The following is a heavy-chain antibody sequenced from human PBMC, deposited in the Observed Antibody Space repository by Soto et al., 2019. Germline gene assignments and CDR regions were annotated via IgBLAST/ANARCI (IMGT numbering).Heavy chain of an antibody. CDR3: ATAIEAPFNNYDY. CDR2: IKEDASEK. J-gene: IGHJ4*02. Sequence: EVQLVESGGDLVQPGGSLSLSCVASGFTFSNYWMNWVRQAPGMGLAWVAGIKEDASEKNYVDSVKGRFSISRDNAKNSLFLQLNSLRAEDTAVYYCATAIEAPFNNYDYWGQGTLVTVSS. CDR1: GFTFSNYW. V-gene: IGHV3-7*01.